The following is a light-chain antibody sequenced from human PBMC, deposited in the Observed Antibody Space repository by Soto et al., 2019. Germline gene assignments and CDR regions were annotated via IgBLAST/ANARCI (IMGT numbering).Light chain of an antibody. J-gene: IGLJ1*01. Sequence: QSALTQPASVSGSPGQSITISCTGTSSDVGGYNYVSWYQQHPGKAPKLMIYEVSNRPSGVSNRFSDSKSGNTASLTISGLQAEDEADDYCSSYTSSRTYVFGTGTKVTVL. CDR1: SSDVGGYNY. V-gene: IGLV2-14*01. CDR2: EVS. CDR3: SSYTSSRTYV.